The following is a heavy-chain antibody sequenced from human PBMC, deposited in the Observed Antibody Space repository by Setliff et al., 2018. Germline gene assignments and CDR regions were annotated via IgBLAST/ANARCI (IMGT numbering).Heavy chain of an antibody. CDR2: MSLDETNK. Sequence: GSLRLSCAASGFTFSSYWMSWVRQAPGKGLEWVAVMSLDETNKYYADSVRGRFTISRDISKNTLYLQMNSLRPDDTAFYYCARADYSSSLHYFDCWGQGTLVTVSS. CDR1: GFTFSSYW. CDR3: ARADYSSSLHYFDC. J-gene: IGHJ4*02. V-gene: IGHV3-30-3*01. D-gene: IGHD6-13*01.